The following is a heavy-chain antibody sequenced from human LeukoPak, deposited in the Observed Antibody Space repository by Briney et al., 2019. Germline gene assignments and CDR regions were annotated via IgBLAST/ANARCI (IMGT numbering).Heavy chain of an antibody. V-gene: IGHV3-30*02. CDR1: EFTFNSYG. CDR3: AKGCSSTSRYIDY. Sequence: PGGSLRLSCTASEFTFNSYGMHWVRQAPGKGLEWVAFIRFDGSDEHYADSVKGRFTISRDNSKNTLYLQMNSLRAEDTAVYYCAKGCSSTSRYIDYWGQGTLVTASS. D-gene: IGHD2-2*02. J-gene: IGHJ4*02. CDR2: IRFDGSDE.